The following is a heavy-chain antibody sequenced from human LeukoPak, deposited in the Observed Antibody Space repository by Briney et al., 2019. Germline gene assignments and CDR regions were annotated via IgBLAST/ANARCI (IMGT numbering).Heavy chain of an antibody. J-gene: IGHJ6*02. Sequence: GGSLRLSCAASGFTVSSNYMSWVRQAPGKGLEWVAVIYSGGSTYYADSVKGRFTISRVNSKNTLYLQMNSLRAEDTAVYYCASPLWFGVQYGMDVWGQGTTVTVSS. CDR2: IYSGGST. CDR1: GFTVSSNY. CDR3: ASPLWFGVQYGMDV. D-gene: IGHD3-10*01. V-gene: IGHV3-66*01.